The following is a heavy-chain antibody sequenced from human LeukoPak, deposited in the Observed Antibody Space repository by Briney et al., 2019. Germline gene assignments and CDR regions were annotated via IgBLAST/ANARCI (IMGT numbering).Heavy chain of an antibody. Sequence: SGTLSLTCAVSGGSISSSNWWSWVRQPPGKGLEWIGEIYHSGSTNYNPSLKSRVTISVDTSKNQFSLKLSSVTAADTAVYYCARHEDYGDYGPLGFDPWGQGTLVTVSS. J-gene: IGHJ5*02. CDR1: GGSISSSNW. V-gene: IGHV4-4*02. D-gene: IGHD4-17*01. CDR3: ARHEDYGDYGPLGFDP. CDR2: IYHSGST.